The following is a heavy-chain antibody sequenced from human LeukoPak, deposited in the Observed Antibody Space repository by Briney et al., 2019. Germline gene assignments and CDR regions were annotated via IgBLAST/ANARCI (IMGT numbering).Heavy chain of an antibody. CDR3: ARGYGYCSGGSCSYFDY. V-gene: IGHV3-20*04. Sequence: GGSLRLSCAASGFTFDDYGMSWVRQAPGKGLEWVSGINWDGGSTGYADSVKGRFTISRDNAKNSLYLQMNSLRAEDTALYYCARGYGYCSGGSCSYFDYWGQGTLVTVSS. CDR2: INWDGGST. J-gene: IGHJ4*02. CDR1: GFTFDDYG. D-gene: IGHD2-15*01.